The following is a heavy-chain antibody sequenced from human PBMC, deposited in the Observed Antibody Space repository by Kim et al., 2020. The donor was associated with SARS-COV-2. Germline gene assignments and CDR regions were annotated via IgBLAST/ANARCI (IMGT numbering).Heavy chain of an antibody. CDR2: IIPILGIA. CDR3: ARGGPTSLEPFDY. D-gene: IGHD3-10*01. CDR1: GGTFSIYA. V-gene: IGHV1-69*04. J-gene: IGHJ4*02. Sequence: SVKVSCKASGGTFSIYAISWVRQAPGQGLEWMGRIIPILGIANYAQKFQGRVTITADKSTSTAYMELSSLRSEDTAVYYCARGGPTSLEPFDYWGQGTLVTVSS.